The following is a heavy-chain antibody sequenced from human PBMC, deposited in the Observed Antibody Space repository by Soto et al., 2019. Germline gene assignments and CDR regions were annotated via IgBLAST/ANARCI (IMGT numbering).Heavy chain of an antibody. V-gene: IGHV3-7*03. CDR2: IKQDGSEK. D-gene: IGHD6-13*01. J-gene: IGHJ6*02. CDR1: GFTFSSYW. Sequence: PGGSLRLSCAASGFTFSSYWMSWVRQAPGKGLEWVANIKQDGSEKYYVDSVKGRFTISRDNAKNSLYLQMSSLRAEDTAVYYCARLGNEYSSSWSSYYYGMDVWGQGTTVTVSS. CDR3: ARLGNEYSSSWSSYYYGMDV.